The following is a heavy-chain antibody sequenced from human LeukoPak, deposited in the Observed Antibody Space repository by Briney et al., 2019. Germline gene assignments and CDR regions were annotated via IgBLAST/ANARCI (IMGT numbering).Heavy chain of an antibody. CDR3: ATYCGHTSCHTGGGFQH. CDR2: IYTSGGT. Sequence: PSQTLSLTCTVSGGGLSRGGYVWSWIRQPAGKGLEWIGRIYTSGGTNYNPSLNSRVTVSIDTSTTQFPLRLTSVTAADTAVYYCATYCGHTSCHTGGGFQHWGQGTLVTVSS. CDR1: GGGLSRGGYV. D-gene: IGHD2-2*02. V-gene: IGHV4-61*02. J-gene: IGHJ1*01.